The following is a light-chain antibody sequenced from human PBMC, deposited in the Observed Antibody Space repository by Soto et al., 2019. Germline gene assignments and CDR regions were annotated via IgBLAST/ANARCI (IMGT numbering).Light chain of an antibody. J-gene: IGKJ4*01. V-gene: IGKV1-39*01. Sequence: DIQMTQSPSSLSASVGDRVTITCRASQSISSYLNWYQQKPGKAPRLLIYAASSLQSGVPSRFSGSGSGADFTLTISSLQPEDFATYYCHQSHSIPRTFGGGTK. CDR1: QSISSY. CDR3: HQSHSIPRT. CDR2: AAS.